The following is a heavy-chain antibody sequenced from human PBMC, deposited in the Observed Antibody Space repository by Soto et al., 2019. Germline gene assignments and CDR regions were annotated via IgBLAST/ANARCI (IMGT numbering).Heavy chain of an antibody. V-gene: IGHV3-30*18. CDR1: GFSFSSSG. Sequence: QVQLVESGGGVVQPGRSLRLSCAASGFSFSSSGMHWARQAPGKGLEWVAVISYDGSDKYYADSVKGRFTISRDKSKNTLYLQMDSLKPEDTAVYYCAKDAEPYVDILATIRSGYYYNGMDVWGQGTTVTVSS. CDR3: AKDAEPYVDILATIRSGYYYNGMDV. J-gene: IGHJ6*02. CDR2: ISYDGSDK. D-gene: IGHD5-12*01.